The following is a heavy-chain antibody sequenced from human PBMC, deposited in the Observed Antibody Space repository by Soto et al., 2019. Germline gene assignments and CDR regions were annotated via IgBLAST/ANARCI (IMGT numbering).Heavy chain of an antibody. CDR2: IIPILGIA. J-gene: IGHJ6*02. D-gene: IGHD2-2*01. CDR3: ATRAYCLSSSCREDYFAMDV. V-gene: IGHV1-69*02. CDR1: GGTFSSYT. Sequence: ASVKVSCKASGGTFSSYTISWVRQAPGQGLEWMGRIIPILGIANYAQKFQGRVTITADKSTSTAYMELSSLRSEDTAVYYCATRAYCLSSSCREDYFAMDVWGQGTTVTVSS.